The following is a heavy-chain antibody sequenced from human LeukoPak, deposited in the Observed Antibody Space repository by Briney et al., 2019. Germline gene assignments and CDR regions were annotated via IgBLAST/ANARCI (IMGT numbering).Heavy chain of an antibody. CDR2: INPNSGGT. Sequence: ASVTVSCKASGYSFTGYYMNWVRQAPGQGLEWMGWINPNSGGTNYAQKFQGRVTMTRDTSISTAYMELRKLRSDDTAVYYCARSYSSSYYWFDPWGQGTLVTVSS. CDR3: ARSYSSSYYWFDP. CDR1: GYSFTGYY. V-gene: IGHV1-2*02. D-gene: IGHD6-13*01. J-gene: IGHJ5*02.